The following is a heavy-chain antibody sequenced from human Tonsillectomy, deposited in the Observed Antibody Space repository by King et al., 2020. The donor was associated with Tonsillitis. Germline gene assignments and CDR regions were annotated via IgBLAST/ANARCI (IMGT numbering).Heavy chain of an antibody. V-gene: IGHV3-23*04. CDR1: EFTFSSYA. Sequence: VQLVESGGGLVQPGGSLGLSCAASEFTFSSYAMTWVRQAPGKGLEWVSAISGGGDRTYYADSVKGRFTISRDNSKNTLSLLMNSLRAEDTAVYYCAKDHSYGALPALDVWGQGTTVTVYS. CDR2: ISGGGDRT. D-gene: IGHD5-18*01. J-gene: IGHJ6*02. CDR3: AKDHSYGALPALDV.